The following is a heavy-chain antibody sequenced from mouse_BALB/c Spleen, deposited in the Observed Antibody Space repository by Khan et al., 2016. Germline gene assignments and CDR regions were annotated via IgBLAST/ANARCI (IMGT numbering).Heavy chain of an antibody. CDR2: TLPGNANS. J-gene: IGHJ4*01. Sequence: VQLQESGAELMKPGASVKISCKATGYTFRNYWTEWVKQRPGHGLECIRDTLPGNANSNYNENLKGKATLTADTSSNTAYMQISILTSEDTAVYYCARAWYSMDYWGKGTSATVAT. V-gene: IGHV1-9*01. CDR1: GYTFRNYW. CDR3: ARAWYSMDY.